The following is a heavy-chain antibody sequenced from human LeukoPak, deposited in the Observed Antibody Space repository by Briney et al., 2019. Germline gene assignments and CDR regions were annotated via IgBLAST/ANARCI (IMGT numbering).Heavy chain of an antibody. CDR1: GFTFDDYG. V-gene: IGHV3-20*04. Sequence: GGSLRLSCAASGFTFDDYGMSWVRQAPGKGLEWVSGINWNGGSTGYADSVKGRFTTSRDNAKTSLYLQMNSLRAEDTAVYYCARALDSSSSRYQAFEEWGQGTLVTVSS. J-gene: IGHJ4*02. D-gene: IGHD2-2*01. CDR2: INWNGGST. CDR3: ARALDSSSSRYQAFEE.